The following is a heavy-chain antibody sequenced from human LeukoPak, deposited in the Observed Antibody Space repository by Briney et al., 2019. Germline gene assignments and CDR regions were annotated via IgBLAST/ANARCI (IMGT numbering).Heavy chain of an antibody. CDR2: IWYDGSNK. D-gene: IGHD2-8*01. CDR1: GFTFSSYG. Sequence: GRSLRLSCAASGFTFSSYGMHWVRQAPGKGLGWVAVIWYDGSNKYYADSVKGRFTISRDNSKNTLYLQMNSLRAEDTAVYYCAKGLYCTNGVCYTIGGYFDYWGQGTLVTVSS. CDR3: AKGLYCTNGVCYTIGGYFDY. V-gene: IGHV3-33*06. J-gene: IGHJ4*02.